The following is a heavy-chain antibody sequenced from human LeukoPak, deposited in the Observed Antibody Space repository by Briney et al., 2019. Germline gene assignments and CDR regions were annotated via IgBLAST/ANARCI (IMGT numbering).Heavy chain of an antibody. Sequence: SETLSLTCTVSSDSIRGYYWNWTRQSAGKGLEWIGRIFPGGTTQYNPSLKSRVTMSVDTSNNQFSLNLISVTAADTAVYFCARDNPSGWRFDFWGQGALVTV. CDR1: SDSIRGYY. V-gene: IGHV4-4*07. CDR3: ARDNPSGWRFDF. CDR2: IFPGGTT. J-gene: IGHJ4*02. D-gene: IGHD6-19*01.